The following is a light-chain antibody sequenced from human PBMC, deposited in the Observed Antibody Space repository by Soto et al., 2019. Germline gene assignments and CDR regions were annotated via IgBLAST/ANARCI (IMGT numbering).Light chain of an antibody. CDR2: DVS. J-gene: IGLJ2*01. V-gene: IGLV2-14*01. Sequence: QSALTQPASVSGSPGQSTTISCTGTSSDVGGYTYVSWYQQHPGRAPKLMIYDVSNRPSGVSNRFTASKSGNTASLTISGLQAEDEADYYCSSYTSRSTLVFGGGTKLTV. CDR3: SSYTSRSTLV. CDR1: SSDVGGYTY.